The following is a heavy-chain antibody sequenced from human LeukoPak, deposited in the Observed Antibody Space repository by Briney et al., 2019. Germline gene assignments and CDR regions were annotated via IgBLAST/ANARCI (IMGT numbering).Heavy chain of an antibody. CDR2: INHSGST. Sequence: PSETLSLTCTVSGGSISSRSYYWGWFRQPPGKGLEWIGEINHSGSTDYNPSLKSRVTISVDTSKNQFSLKLSSVTAADTAVYYCARKGGHRLSTGVGYWGQGTLVTVSS. D-gene: IGHD6-25*01. CDR3: ARKGGHRLSTGVGY. CDR1: GGSISSRSYY. J-gene: IGHJ4*02. V-gene: IGHV4-39*07.